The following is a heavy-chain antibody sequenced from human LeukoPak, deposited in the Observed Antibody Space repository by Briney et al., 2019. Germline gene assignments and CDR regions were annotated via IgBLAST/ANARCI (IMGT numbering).Heavy chain of an antibody. CDR2: TYYRSKWYY. J-gene: IGHJ4*02. Sequence: SQTLSLTCAISGDSVSSNSDAWHWIRQSPSRGLEWLGRTYYRSKWYYEYAVSMKSRLTINPDTSKNQFSLQLNSMTPEDTAVYYCARDPQGGETIFDYWGQGTLVTVSS. D-gene: IGHD2-21*01. CDR3: ARDPQGGETIFDY. V-gene: IGHV6-1*01. CDR1: GDSVSSNSDA.